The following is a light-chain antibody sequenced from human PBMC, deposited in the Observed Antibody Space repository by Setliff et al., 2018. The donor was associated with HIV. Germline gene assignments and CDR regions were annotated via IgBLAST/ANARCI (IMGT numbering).Light chain of an antibody. J-gene: IGLJ3*02. V-gene: IGLV2-14*03. CDR2: DVN. CDR3: SSYTTCRSFLV. Sequence: QSALTQPASVSGSPGQSITISCTGTSSDVGGYDFVAWYQLHPGKAPKLMIYDVNKRSSGVSNRFSGSKSGDTASLTISGLQAQDEADYFCSSYTTCRSFLVFGGGTK. CDR1: SSDVGGYDF.